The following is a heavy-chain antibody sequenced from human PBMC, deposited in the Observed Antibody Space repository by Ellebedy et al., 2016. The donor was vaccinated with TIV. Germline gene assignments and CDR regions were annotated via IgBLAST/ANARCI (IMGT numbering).Heavy chain of an antibody. CDR1: GGTFSSCA. Sequence: AASVKVSCKASGGTFSSCAISWVRQAPGQGLEWMGWINPNSGGTNYAQKFQGRVTMTRDTSISTAYMELSRLRSDDTAVYYCARDSDLLQTDYWGQGTLVTVSS. CDR2: INPNSGGT. D-gene: IGHD4-11*01. CDR3: ARDSDLLQTDY. J-gene: IGHJ4*02. V-gene: IGHV1-2*02.